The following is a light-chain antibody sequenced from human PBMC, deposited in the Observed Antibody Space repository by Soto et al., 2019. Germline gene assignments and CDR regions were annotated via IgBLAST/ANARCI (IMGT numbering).Light chain of an antibody. Sequence: AIQLTQSPSSLSASVGDRVTITCRASQGISSALAWYQQKPGNAPKLLIYDASSLESGVPSRFSGSGSGTDFTLTISSLQPEDFATYYCQQFNNYPPLTSGGGTKEEIK. V-gene: IGKV1D-13*01. J-gene: IGKJ4*01. CDR2: DAS. CDR3: QQFNNYPPLT. CDR1: QGISSA.